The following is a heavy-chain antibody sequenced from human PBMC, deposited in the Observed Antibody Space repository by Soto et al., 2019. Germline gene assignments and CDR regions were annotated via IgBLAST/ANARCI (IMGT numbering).Heavy chain of an antibody. V-gene: IGHV3-15*01. D-gene: IGHD3-10*01. CDR3: ATDRFASPVDS. Sequence: DVQLVESGGGLVKPGGSLRLSCAASGFTFSNAWMSWVRQAPGKGLEWVGRIKSNTAGGTTDYAAPVKGRFTISRDDSKNTLYLQMNSLKTEETAVYYCATDRFASPVDSWGQGTLVTVSS. J-gene: IGHJ4*02. CDR1: GFTFSNAW. CDR2: IKSNTAGGTT.